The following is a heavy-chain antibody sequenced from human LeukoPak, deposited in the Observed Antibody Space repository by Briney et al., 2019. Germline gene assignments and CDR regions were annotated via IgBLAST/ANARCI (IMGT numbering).Heavy chain of an antibody. CDR1: GFTFSSYW. Sequence: GGSLRLSCSASGFTFSSYWMSWVRQTTGKGLECVAKIREDGNEKFYVDSVKGRFTISRDNAKNSVYLQMNSLRVEDTAVYYCARDDYVWGVNYYYYYMDVWGKGTTVTVSS. CDR2: IREDGNEK. V-gene: IGHV3-7*01. CDR3: ARDDYVWGVNYYYYYMDV. J-gene: IGHJ6*03. D-gene: IGHD3-16*01.